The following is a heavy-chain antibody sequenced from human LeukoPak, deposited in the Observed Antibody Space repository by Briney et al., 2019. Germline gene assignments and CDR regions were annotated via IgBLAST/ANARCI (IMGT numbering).Heavy chain of an antibody. Sequence: PSETLSLTCTVSGGSVSSGSYYWSWIRQPPGKGLEWIGYIYYSGSTNYNPSLKSRVTISVDTSKNQFSLKLSSVTAADTAVYYCASSGSYPHRARYYYYYYGMDVWGQGTTVTVSS. D-gene: IGHD1-26*01. V-gene: IGHV4-61*01. CDR1: GGSVSSGSYY. CDR3: ASSGSYPHRARYYYYYYGMDV. CDR2: IYYSGST. J-gene: IGHJ6*02.